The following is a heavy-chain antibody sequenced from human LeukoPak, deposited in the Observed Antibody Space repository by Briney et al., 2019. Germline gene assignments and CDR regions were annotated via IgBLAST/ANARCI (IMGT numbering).Heavy chain of an antibody. V-gene: IGHV3-7*01. CDR1: GFSFSDYW. CDR3: ARRNWGSDY. J-gene: IGHJ4*02. Sequence: PGGALRLSCAASGFSFSDYWMSWVRQAAGKGLEWVANMKQDESEKYYVDSVKGRFIISRDNAKNSLYLQMNSLRAEDTAVYYCARRNWGSDYWGQGTLGTVSS. D-gene: IGHD7-27*01. CDR2: MKQDESEK.